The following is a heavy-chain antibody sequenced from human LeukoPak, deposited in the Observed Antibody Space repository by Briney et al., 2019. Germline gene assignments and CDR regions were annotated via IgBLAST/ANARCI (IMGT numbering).Heavy chain of an antibody. J-gene: IGHJ4*02. V-gene: IGHV3-11*01. CDR1: DFTFSDYY. D-gene: IGHD3-16*01. Sequence: PGGSLRLSCTASDFTFSDYYMTWIRQAPGKGLEWIAHISSSGKTLYYGDSEKGRFTISRDNAKNSLYLQMNSLRVEDTAVYYCARGVFSDYWGRGAQVTVSS. CDR2: ISSSGKTL. CDR3: ARGVFSDY.